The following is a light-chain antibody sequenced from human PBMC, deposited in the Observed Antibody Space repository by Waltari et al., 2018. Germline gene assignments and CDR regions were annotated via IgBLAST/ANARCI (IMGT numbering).Light chain of an antibody. CDR2: QVS. CDR3: SSYAGSNNLGV. Sequence: QPALTQPPSASGSPGQSVTFSCTCTSSDVGGYNYVPWYQPHPGKAPQLIIYQVSKRPSGVPDRFSGSKSGNTASLTVSGLQAEDEADYYCSSYAGSNNLGVFGTGTKVTVL. CDR1: SSDVGGYNY. V-gene: IGLV2-8*01. J-gene: IGLJ1*01.